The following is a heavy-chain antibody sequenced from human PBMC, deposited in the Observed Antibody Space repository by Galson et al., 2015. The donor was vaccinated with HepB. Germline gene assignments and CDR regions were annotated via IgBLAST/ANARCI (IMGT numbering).Heavy chain of an antibody. Sequence: SVKVSCKASGYTFTGYFMHWVRQAPGQGLVWMGWINPNSGATTYAQKFQGRVTMTGDTSISTDYMELNRLTSDDTAVYYCARGGSSSLDFWGQGTLVSVSS. V-gene: IGHV1-2*02. CDR2: INPNSGAT. CDR3: ARGGSSSLDF. J-gene: IGHJ4*02. CDR1: GYTFTGYF. D-gene: IGHD6-13*01.